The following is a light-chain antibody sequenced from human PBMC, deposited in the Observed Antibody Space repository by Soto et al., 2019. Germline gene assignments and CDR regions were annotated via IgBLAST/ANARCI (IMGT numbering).Light chain of an antibody. Sequence: DIQMTQSPSTLSASVGDRVTITCRASQSTSSWLAWYQQKPGKAPKLLLYQASSLQSGGPSRFSGSGSETEITLTIRSLLPEDFATYFCQAYKSYFRTFGQGTKVEIK. CDR3: QAYKSYFRT. CDR1: QSTSSW. CDR2: QAS. V-gene: IGKV1-5*03. J-gene: IGKJ1*01.